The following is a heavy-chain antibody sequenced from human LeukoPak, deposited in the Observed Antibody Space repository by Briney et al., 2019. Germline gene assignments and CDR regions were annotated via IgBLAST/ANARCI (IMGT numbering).Heavy chain of an antibody. D-gene: IGHD6-19*01. J-gene: IGHJ4*02. CDR3: ARDISVAGSFLLFDY. CDR2: IYTSESS. CDR1: GGSISSYY. V-gene: IGHV4-4*07. Sequence: PSETLSLTCTVSGGSISSYYWSWIRQPAGKGLEWIGRIYTSESSNSNPSLKSRVTMSADTSKNQSSLKLSSVTAADTAVYYCARDISVAGSFLLFDYWGQGTLVTVSS.